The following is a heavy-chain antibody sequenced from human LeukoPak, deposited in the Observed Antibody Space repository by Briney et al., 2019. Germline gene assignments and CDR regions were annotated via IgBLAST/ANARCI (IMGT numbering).Heavy chain of an antibody. CDR1: FXXXXXX. CDR2: ISWNSGSI. V-gene: IGHV3-9*01. J-gene: IGHJ5*02. CDR3: AKAPAMSTWFDP. Sequence: FXXXXXXXHXVXXAPGKGLEWVSVISWNSGSIVYADSVKGRFTISRDNAKNSLYLQMNSLRAEDTALYYCAKAPAMSTWFDPWGQGTLVTVSS.